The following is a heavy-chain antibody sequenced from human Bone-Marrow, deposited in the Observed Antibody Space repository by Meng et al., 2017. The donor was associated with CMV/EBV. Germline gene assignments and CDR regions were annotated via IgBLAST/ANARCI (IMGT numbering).Heavy chain of an antibody. J-gene: IGHJ6*02. CDR1: GFTFSSYE. CDR2: ISSSGSTI. V-gene: IGHV3-48*03. CDR3: ARYYGSGSYYIQHYYYYGMDV. Sequence: GGSLRLSCAASGFTFSSYEMNWVRQAPGKGLEWVSYISSSGSTIYHADSVKGRFTISRDNAKNSLYLQMNSLRAEDTAVYYCARYYGSGSYYIQHYYYYGMDVWGQGTTVTVSS. D-gene: IGHD3-10*01.